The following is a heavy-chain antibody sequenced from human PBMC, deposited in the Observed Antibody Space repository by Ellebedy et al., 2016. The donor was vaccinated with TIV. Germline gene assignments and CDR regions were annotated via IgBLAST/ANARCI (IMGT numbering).Heavy chain of an antibody. D-gene: IGHD3-10*01. CDR3: ARDEGGSGSLSY. Sequence: MPSETLSLTCSVSGGSISGYYWSWVRQSPGKGLEWIGHSHHSRDTNYNPSLRSRVTISVATSRSQFSLRLRSVTAADTAVYYCARDEGGSGSLSYWGQGTLVTVSS. CDR2: SHHSRDT. CDR1: GGSISGYY. J-gene: IGHJ4*02. V-gene: IGHV4-59*12.